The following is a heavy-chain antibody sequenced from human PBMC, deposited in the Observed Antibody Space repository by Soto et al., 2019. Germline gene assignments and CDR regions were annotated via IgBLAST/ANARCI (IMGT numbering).Heavy chain of an antibody. CDR2: IFYSGNT. CDR1: GGSISTDSYC. J-gene: IGHJ5*02. Sequence: SETLSLTCTVSGGSISTDSYCWGWVRQSPGKGLEWIGSIFYSGNTYYSPSLKSRVTISVDLSNNQFSLRLSSVTAADTALYYRARHWGFAVAGSWFEPWGLGTLVKVSS. V-gene: IGHV4-39*01. CDR3: ARHWGFAVAGSWFEP. D-gene: IGHD6-13*01.